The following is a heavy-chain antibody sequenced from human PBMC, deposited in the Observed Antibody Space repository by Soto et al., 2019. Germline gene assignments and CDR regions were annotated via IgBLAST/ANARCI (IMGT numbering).Heavy chain of an antibody. J-gene: IGHJ6*02. CDR1: GFSFSSYF. V-gene: IGHV3-74*01. CDR2: VPGDGSRA. CDR3: ARENGYSLDV. D-gene: IGHD1-26*01. Sequence: EVQLVESGGGSVQPGGSLRLSCAASGFSFSSYFMAWVRQAPGEGLVSVSHVPGDGSRASYADSVRGRFTISRDNAKNRRYLQRAGRRDEDTAIYYCARENGYSLDVWAKGPRSPSP.